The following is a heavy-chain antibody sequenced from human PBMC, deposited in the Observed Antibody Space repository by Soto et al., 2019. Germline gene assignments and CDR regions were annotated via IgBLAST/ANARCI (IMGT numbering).Heavy chain of an antibody. D-gene: IGHD2-15*01. CDR1: GFTFSSYG. J-gene: IGHJ6*02. Sequence: GGSLRLSCAASGFTFSSYGMHWVRQAPGKGLEWVAVISYDGSNKYYADSVKGRFTISRDNSKNTLYLQMNSLRAEDTAVYYCAKNPELLPPYYYYGMDVWGQGTTVTVSS. CDR3: AKNPELLPPYYYYGMDV. V-gene: IGHV3-30*18. CDR2: ISYDGSNK.